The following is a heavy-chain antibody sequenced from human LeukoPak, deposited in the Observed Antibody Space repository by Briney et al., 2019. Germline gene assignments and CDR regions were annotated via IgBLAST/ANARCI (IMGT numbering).Heavy chain of an antibody. CDR2: ISPNRGGP. J-gene: IGHJ5*02. CDR3: ARGVAAVGGRWFDP. V-gene: IGHV1-2*02. CDR1: GYTLTEYY. Sequence: ASVKVSCKPSGYTLTEYYIHWGRRAPGQRQECMGWISPNRGGPNFAQKFQGRVTMTRDTSISTAYMELRRLTSDDTAVYYCARGVAAVGGRWFDPWGQGTLVTVSS. D-gene: IGHD6-13*01.